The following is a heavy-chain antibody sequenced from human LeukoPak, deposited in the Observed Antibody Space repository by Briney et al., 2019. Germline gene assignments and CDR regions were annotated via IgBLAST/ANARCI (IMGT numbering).Heavy chain of an antibody. J-gene: IGHJ4*02. V-gene: IGHV3-23*01. Sequence: GGSLRLSCAASGFTFSSYAMSWVRQAPGKGLEWVSAISGSGGSTYYADSVKGRFTISRDNAKNSLYLQMNSLRAEDTAVYSCARGRLTTSIDYWGQGSLVTVSS. CDR1: GFTFSSYA. CDR2: ISGSGGST. D-gene: IGHD4/OR15-4a*01. CDR3: ARGRLTTSIDY.